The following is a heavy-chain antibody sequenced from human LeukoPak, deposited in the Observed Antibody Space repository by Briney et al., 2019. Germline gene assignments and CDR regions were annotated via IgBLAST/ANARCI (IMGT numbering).Heavy chain of an antibody. J-gene: IGHJ4*02. CDR2: INPSGGST. V-gene: IGHV1-46*01. CDR3: AILSHSPEEYFDY. Sequence: ASVKVSCKASGYTFTSYYMHWVRQAPGQGLEWMGIINPSGGSTSYAQKFQGRVTMTRDTSTSTVYMELSSLRPEDTAVYYCAILSHSPEEYFDYWGQGTLVTVSS. D-gene: IGHD6-13*01. CDR1: GYTFTSYY.